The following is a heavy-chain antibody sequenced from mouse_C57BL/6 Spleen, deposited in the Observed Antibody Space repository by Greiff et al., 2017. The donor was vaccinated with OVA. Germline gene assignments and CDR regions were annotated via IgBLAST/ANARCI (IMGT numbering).Heavy chain of an antibody. CDR3: ARELPTYGYFDV. CDR2: IYPGDGDT. V-gene: IGHV1-82*01. D-gene: IGHD2-1*01. CDR1: GYAFSSSW. J-gene: IGHJ1*03. Sequence: VKLQQSGPELVKPGASVKISCKASGYAFSSSWMNWVKQRPGKGLEWIGRIYPGDGDTNYNGKFKGKATLTADKSSSTAYMQLSSLTSEDSAVYVGARELPTYGYFDVWGTGTTVTVSS.